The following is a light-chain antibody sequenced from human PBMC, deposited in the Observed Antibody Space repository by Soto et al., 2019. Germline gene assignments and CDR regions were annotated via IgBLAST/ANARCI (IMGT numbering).Light chain of an antibody. V-gene: IGLV2-14*01. J-gene: IGLJ1*01. CDR1: SSDVGAYNF. CDR3: SSYTTSAPYV. Sequence: QSVLTQPASVSGSPGQSITISCTGTSSDVGAYNFVCWYQHHPGRAPKLIIYEVTIRPSGVSNRFSGSKSGNTASLTISGLQAEDEADYYCSSYTTSAPYVFGSGTKVTVL. CDR2: EVT.